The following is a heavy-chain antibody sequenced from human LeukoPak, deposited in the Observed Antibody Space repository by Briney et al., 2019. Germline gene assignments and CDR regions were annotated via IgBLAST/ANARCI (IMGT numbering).Heavy chain of an antibody. CDR1: GGSISNNNYY. CDR3: ASSPWYSGGPCF. Sequence: PSETLSLTCTVSGGSISNNNYYWGWIRQPPGKGLEWIGSIYYSGSTYYNPSLKSRVTISVDTSKNQFSLKLSSVTAADTAVYYCASSPWYSGGPCFWGQGTMVTVSS. V-gene: IGHV4-39*07. D-gene: IGHD6-19*01. CDR2: IYYSGST. J-gene: IGHJ3*01.